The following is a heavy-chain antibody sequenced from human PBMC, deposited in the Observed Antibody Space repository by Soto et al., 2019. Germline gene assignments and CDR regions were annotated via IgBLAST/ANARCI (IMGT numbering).Heavy chain of an antibody. CDR1: GGSISTISYY. J-gene: IGHJ4*02. Sequence: SETLSLTCTVSGGSISTISYYWGWIRQTPGKGLEWIGSINYSGITYYNPSLKSRVTISIDTSKNQFSLRLSSVTVAETAVYYCARVDIAVLPSTTFDYWGQGTLVTVSS. V-gene: IGHV4-39*01. CDR3: ARVDIAVLPSTTFDY. CDR2: INYSGIT. D-gene: IGHD2-2*01.